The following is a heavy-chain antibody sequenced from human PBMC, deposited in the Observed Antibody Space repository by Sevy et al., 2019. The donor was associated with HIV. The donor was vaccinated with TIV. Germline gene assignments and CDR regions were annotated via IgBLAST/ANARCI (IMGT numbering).Heavy chain of an antibody. Sequence: GGSLRLSCAASGFTFNYHFMNWVRQVPGKGLERVSYISSASSYINYSDSVKGRFTISRDNAKNLVFLEMNNLRPEDTAVYFCARGDYYGSLYYFDYWRQGTLVTVSS. D-gene: IGHD3-10*01. J-gene: IGHJ4*02. V-gene: IGHV3-21*01. CDR1: GFTFNYHF. CDR3: ARGDYYGSLYYFDY. CDR2: ISSASSYI.